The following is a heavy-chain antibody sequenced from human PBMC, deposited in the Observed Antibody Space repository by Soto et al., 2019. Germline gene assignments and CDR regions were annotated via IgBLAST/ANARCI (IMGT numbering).Heavy chain of an antibody. D-gene: IGHD5-12*01. J-gene: IGHJ6*02. Sequence: PGGSLRLSCAASGFTFSSYAMSWVRQAPGKGLEWVSAISGSGGSTYYADSVKGRFTISRDNAKNSLYLQMNSLRAEDTAVYYCARDRVLSYSGYDFVYYYSGMDVWGQGTTVTVSS. CDR3: ARDRVLSYSGYDFVYYYSGMDV. CDR2: ISGSGGST. V-gene: IGHV3-23*01. CDR1: GFTFSSYA.